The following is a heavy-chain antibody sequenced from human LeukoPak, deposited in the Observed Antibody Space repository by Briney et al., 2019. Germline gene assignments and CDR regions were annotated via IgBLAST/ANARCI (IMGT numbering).Heavy chain of an antibody. D-gene: IGHD6-13*01. CDR1: NYSISRGYF. CDR2: IYHSGST. CDR3: ARVAAAGSLYFDY. Sequence: SETLSLTCSVSNYSISRGYFWGWIRQSPGRGLEWLANIYHSGSTYYNPSLKSRISISVDTSKNQFSLKLSSVTAADTAVYFCARVAAAGSLYFDYWGQGTLVTVSS. J-gene: IGHJ4*02. V-gene: IGHV4-38-2*02.